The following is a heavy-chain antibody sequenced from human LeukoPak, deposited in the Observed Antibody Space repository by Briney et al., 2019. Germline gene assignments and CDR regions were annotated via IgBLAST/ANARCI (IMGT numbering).Heavy chain of an antibody. J-gene: IGHJ4*02. CDR3: ARDLYYDSSGYYFGGY. Sequence: SETLSLTCTVSGGSISSYYWSWIRQPAGKGLEWIGRIYTSGSTNYNPSLKSRVTMSVDTSKNQFSLKLSSVTAADTAVYYCARDLYYDSSGYYFGGYWGQGTLVTVSS. D-gene: IGHD3-22*01. CDR1: GGSISSYY. CDR2: IYTSGST. V-gene: IGHV4-4*07.